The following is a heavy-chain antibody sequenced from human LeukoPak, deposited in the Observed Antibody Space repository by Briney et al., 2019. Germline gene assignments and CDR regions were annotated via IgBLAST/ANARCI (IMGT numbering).Heavy chain of an antibody. CDR2: IYYSGST. D-gene: IGHD2-2*01. CDR3: ARVVCSSTSCYFDY. J-gene: IGHJ4*02. CDR1: GGSISSYY. Sequence: SETLSLTCTVSGGSISSYYWSWIRQPPGKGLEWIGYIYYSGSTDYNPSLKSRVTISVDTSKNQFSLKLSSVTAADTAVYYCARVVCSSTSCYFDYWGQGTLVTVSS. V-gene: IGHV4-59*01.